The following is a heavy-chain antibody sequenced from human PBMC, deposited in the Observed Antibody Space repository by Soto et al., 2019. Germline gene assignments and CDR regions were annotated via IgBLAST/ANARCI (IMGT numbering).Heavy chain of an antibody. D-gene: IGHD3-10*01. CDR1: GFTFSSHA. J-gene: IGHJ6*03. V-gene: IGHV3-23*01. Sequence: GGSLGLSCAAYGFTFSSHAMTWVRQVPGKGQEWVSVITATGAGTYYAGSVRGRFTVSRDNSKYTLYLQMNGLRADDTAVYYCAHTPGLVRGVTGHCYCQNTDVWGKGATVTVS. CDR3: AHTPGLVRGVTGHCYCQNTDV. CDR2: ITATGAGT.